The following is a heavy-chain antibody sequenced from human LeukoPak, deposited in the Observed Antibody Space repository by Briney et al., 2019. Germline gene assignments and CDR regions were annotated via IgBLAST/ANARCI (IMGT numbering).Heavy chain of an antibody. V-gene: IGHV3-15*01. CDR1: GFTFSNAW. D-gene: IGHD6-6*01. J-gene: IGHJ4*02. Sequence: GGSLRLSCAASGFTFSNAWMSWVRQAPGKGLEWVGRIKSKTDGGTTDYAAPVKGRFTISRDDSKNTLYLQMNSLKTEDTAVYYCTTAVQGGIAARDYFDYWGQGTLVTVSS. CDR2: IKSKTDGGTT. CDR3: TTAVQGGIAARDYFDY.